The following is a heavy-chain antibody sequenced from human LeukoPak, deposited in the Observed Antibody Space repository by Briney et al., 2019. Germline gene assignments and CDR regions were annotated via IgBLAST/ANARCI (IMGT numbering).Heavy chain of an antibody. J-gene: IGHJ4*02. CDR1: GFTFSNAW. V-gene: IGHV3-15*01. Sequence: PGGSLRLSCAASGFTFSNAWMSWVRQAPGKGLEWVGRIKSKTDGGTTDYAAPVKGRFTISGDDSKNTLYLQMNSLKAEDTAVYYCTTDKQITIFGVVKVRKEYYFDYWGQGTLVTVSS. D-gene: IGHD3-3*01. CDR3: TTDKQITIFGVVKVRKEYYFDY. CDR2: IKSKTDGGTT.